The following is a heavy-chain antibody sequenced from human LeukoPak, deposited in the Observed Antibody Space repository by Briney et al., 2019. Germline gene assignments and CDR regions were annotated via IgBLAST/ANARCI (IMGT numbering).Heavy chain of an antibody. Sequence: PSETLSLTCAVYGGSFSVYSWGWFGQPPGKGLDWIGEINHSGSTNYNPSLKSRVTISVDTSKNQFSLKLSSVTAADTAVYYCARDPHCTNGVCLDYWGQGTLVTVSS. CDR1: GGSFSVYS. J-gene: IGHJ4*02. CDR2: INHSGST. CDR3: ARDPHCTNGVCLDY. D-gene: IGHD2-8*01. V-gene: IGHV4-34*01.